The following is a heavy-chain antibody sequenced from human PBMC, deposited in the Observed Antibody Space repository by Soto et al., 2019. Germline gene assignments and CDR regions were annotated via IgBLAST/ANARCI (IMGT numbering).Heavy chain of an antibody. V-gene: IGHV4-31*03. Sequence: SETLSLTCTISGGSISSGGYYWSWIRQHPGKGLEWIGYIYYSGSTYYDPSLKSRVTISVDTSKNQFSLKLSSVTAADTAVYYCARDLNYYGSGSYYKGNAFDIWGQGTMVTVSS. CDR3: ARDLNYYGSGSYYKGNAFDI. CDR1: GGSISSGGYY. CDR2: IYYSGST. J-gene: IGHJ3*02. D-gene: IGHD3-10*01.